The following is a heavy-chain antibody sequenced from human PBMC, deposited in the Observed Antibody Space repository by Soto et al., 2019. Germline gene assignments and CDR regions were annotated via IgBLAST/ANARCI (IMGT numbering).Heavy chain of an antibody. CDR3: ARYGSGSNLRDPFDH. J-gene: IGHJ4*02. Sequence: EVQLEESGGGLVQPGGSLRLSRVASGFSFSDYSMNWVRQAPGKGLEWVSYISRSSSDIYYVDSVKGRFTISRDNDKNSLHLQMNSLRDEDTAMYYCARYGSGSNLRDPFDHWGQGTLVTVSS. CDR1: GFSFSDYS. D-gene: IGHD3-10*01. CDR2: ISRSSSDI. V-gene: IGHV3-48*02.